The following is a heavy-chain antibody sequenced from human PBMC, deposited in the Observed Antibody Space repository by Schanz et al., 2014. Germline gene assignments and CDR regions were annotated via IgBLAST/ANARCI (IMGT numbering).Heavy chain of an antibody. CDR2: FT. V-gene: IGHV1-2*06. CDR3: VRELSGGTFDY. J-gene: IGHJ4*02. CDR1: GYTFIDYS. Sequence: QVQLVQSGAELKKPRASVKVSCKASGYTFIDYSLNWVRQAPGQGLEWLGRFTHISQKFQGRVTMTRDTSSTTAYMELNSLRSDDTAVYYCVRELSGGTFDYWGQGALVTVSS. D-gene: IGHD1-1*01.